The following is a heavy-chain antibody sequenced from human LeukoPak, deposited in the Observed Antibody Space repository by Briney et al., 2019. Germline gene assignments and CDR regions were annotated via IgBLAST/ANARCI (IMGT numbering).Heavy chain of an antibody. CDR2: ISGSGGST. Sequence: SGGSLRLSCAASGLTFSSYAMSWVRQAPGKGLEWVSAISGSGGSTYYADSVKGRFTISRDNSKNTLYLQMNSLRAEDTAVYYCAKRPGYYDSSGYYNYWGQGTLVTVSS. CDR3: AKRPGYYDSSGYYNY. J-gene: IGHJ4*02. D-gene: IGHD3-22*01. V-gene: IGHV3-23*01. CDR1: GLTFSSYA.